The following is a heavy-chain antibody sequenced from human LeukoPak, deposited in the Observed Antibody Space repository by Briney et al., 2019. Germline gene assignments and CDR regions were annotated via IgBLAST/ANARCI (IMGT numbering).Heavy chain of an antibody. Sequence: GGSLRLSCAASGFTFSNYWMSWVRQAPGKGLEWVAKRKEDGSEKNYVDSVKGRFTISRDNAKNSLYLQMNSLRAEDTAVYYCARRGGFDYWGQGTMVTVSS. V-gene: IGHV3-7*04. CDR1: GFTFSNYW. D-gene: IGHD3-16*01. CDR3: ARRGGFDY. J-gene: IGHJ4*02. CDR2: RKEDGSEK.